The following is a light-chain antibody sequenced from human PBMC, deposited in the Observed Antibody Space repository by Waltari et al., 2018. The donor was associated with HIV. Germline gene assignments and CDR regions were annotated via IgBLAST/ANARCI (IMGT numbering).Light chain of an antibody. CDR1: TDDIGIFDS. CDR3: CSYTAIHTLI. J-gene: IGLJ2*01. CDR2: GVY. V-gene: IGLV2-14*01. Sequence: QSALTQPASVSGSPGQSITLSCAGTTDDIGIFDSVSWYQQHPGRAPQLMSFGVYCRPSGFSSRFSVSKSGNTASLTISGLQAEDEANYYCCSYTAIHTLIVGGGTKLTVL.